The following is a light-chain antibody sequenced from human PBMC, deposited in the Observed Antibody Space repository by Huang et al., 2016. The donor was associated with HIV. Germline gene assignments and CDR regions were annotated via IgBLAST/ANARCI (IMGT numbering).Light chain of an antibody. V-gene: IGKV1-12*01. Sequence: DIQMTQSPSTVSASVGDRVTISCRASQDISTWLAWYQQKPGKAPKFLIYGASNLQSGVPSRFSGSGSGTDFTLTITGLQPEDFATYYCQQAKDFPFTFGQGTRLDVK. J-gene: IGKJ5*01. CDR2: GAS. CDR3: QQAKDFPFT. CDR1: QDISTW.